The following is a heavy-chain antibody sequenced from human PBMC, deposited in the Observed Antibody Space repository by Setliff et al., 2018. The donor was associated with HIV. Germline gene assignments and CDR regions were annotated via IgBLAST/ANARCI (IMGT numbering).Heavy chain of an antibody. CDR3: ARDLFNEWQGHYYFYMDV. Sequence: SETLSLTCTVSGGSVSLYYWNWMRQLDGKGLEWIGRLFTSGKTIFSPSLKSRVSMSVDTSKNAVSLKLDSVTAGDSAVYFCARDLFNEWQGHYYFYMDVWGKGTTVTVSS. CDR2: LFTSGKT. CDR1: GGSVSLYY. J-gene: IGHJ6*03. V-gene: IGHV4-4*07. D-gene: IGHD3-10*01.